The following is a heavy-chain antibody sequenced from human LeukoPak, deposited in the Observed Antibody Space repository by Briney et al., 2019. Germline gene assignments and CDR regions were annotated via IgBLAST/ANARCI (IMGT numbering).Heavy chain of an antibody. D-gene: IGHD3-22*01. CDR1: GFTFSSYG. CDR2: ISYDGSNK. CDR3: ARDLAMYYYDSSGCLDY. J-gene: IGHJ4*02. V-gene: IGHV3-30*03. Sequence: GGSLRLSCAASGFTFSSYGMHWVRQAPGKGLEWVAVISYDGSNKYYADSVKGRFTISRDNSKNTLYLQMSSLRAEDTAVYYCARDLAMYYYDSSGCLDYWGQGTLVTVSS.